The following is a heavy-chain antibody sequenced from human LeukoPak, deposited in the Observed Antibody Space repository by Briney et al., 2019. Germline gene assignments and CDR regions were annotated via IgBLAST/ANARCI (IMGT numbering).Heavy chain of an antibody. J-gene: IGHJ4*02. Sequence: PGGSLRLSRAASGFTFTNYWMFWVRQAPGKGLVWVSGISPDGSTTTYADSVKGRFTISRENAKSTLYLHMNILRVEDTAVYYCARGRYGDYHWGQGILVTVSS. V-gene: IGHV3-74*01. CDR3: ARGRYGDYH. CDR2: ISPDGSTT. D-gene: IGHD4-17*01. CDR1: GFTFTNYW.